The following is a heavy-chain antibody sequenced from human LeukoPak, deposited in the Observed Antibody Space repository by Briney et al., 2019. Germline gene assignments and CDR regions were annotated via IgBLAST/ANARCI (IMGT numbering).Heavy chain of an antibody. D-gene: IGHD6-19*01. V-gene: IGHV3-48*03. Sequence: PGGSLRLSCAASGFTFSTYEMTWVRQAPGKGLEWVSYISSSGTTVYYADSVKGRFTISRDNAKNSLYLQMSSLRAEDTAVYYCARGVAVALDYWGQGTLVTVSS. CDR3: ARGVAVALDY. CDR1: GFTFSTYE. J-gene: IGHJ4*02. CDR2: ISSSGTTV.